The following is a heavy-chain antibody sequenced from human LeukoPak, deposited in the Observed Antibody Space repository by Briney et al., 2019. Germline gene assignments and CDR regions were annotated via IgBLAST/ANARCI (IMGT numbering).Heavy chain of an antibody. CDR1: GGTFSSYA. Sequence: GASEKVSCKASGGTFSSYAISWVRQAPGQGLEWMGRIIPILGIANYAQKFQGRVTITADKSTSTAYMELSSLRSEDTAVYYCARDQVPHNYDFWSGYTTVGGMDVWGQGTTVTVSS. CDR2: IIPILGIA. D-gene: IGHD3-3*01. J-gene: IGHJ6*02. V-gene: IGHV1-69*04. CDR3: ARDQVPHNYDFWSGYTTVGGMDV.